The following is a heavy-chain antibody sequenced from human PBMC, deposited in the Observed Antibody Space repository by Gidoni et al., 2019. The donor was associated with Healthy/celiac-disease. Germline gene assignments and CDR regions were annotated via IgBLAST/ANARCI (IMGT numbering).Heavy chain of an antibody. Sequence: QVQLVQSGAEVKKPGSSVKVSCKASGGTFSSYAISWVRQAPGQGLEWMGGIIPIFGTANYAQKFQGRVTITADESTSTAYMELSSLRSEDTAVYYCARDEGLGQKPPSAYYGMDVWGQGTTVTVSS. CDR3: ARDEGLGQKPPSAYYGMDV. V-gene: IGHV1-69*01. J-gene: IGHJ6*02. CDR2: IIPIFGTA. CDR1: GGTFSSYA. D-gene: IGHD3-16*01.